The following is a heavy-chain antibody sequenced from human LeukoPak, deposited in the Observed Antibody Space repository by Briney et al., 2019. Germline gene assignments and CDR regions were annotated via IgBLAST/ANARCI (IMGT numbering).Heavy chain of an antibody. D-gene: IGHD3-16*02. CDR2: ISGSGGST. CDR1: GFTFSSYA. CDR3: AKAVWGSYLLDY. V-gene: IGHV3-23*01. Sequence: GGSLRLSCAASGFTFSSYALSWVRQAPGKGLEWVSAISGSGGSTYYADSVKGRFTISRDNSKDTLYLQMNSLRAEDTAVYYCAKAVWGSYLLDYWGQGTLVTVSS. J-gene: IGHJ4*02.